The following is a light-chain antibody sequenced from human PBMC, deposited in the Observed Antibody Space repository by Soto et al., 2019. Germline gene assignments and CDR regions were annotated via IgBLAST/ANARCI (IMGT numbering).Light chain of an antibody. Sequence: EIVMTQSPATLSVSPGERATLSCRASQIVSSYLAWYQLKLGQAPRLLIYGASTRATGIPARFSGSGSGTEFTFTISSLQSEDFAVYYCQQYNNWPSTFGQGTKVDIK. J-gene: IGKJ1*01. CDR2: GAS. V-gene: IGKV3-15*01. CDR3: QQYNNWPST. CDR1: QIVSSY.